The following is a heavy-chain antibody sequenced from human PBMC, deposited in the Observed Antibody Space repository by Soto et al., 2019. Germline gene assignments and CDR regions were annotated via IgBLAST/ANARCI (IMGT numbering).Heavy chain of an antibody. V-gene: IGHV4-30-4*01. J-gene: IGHJ6*02. D-gene: IGHD2-2*01. CDR2: IYYSGST. Sequence: SETLSLTCTVSGGSISSGDYYWSWIRQPPGKGLEWIGYIYYSGSTYYNPSLKSRVTISVDTSKNQFSLKLSSVTAADTAVYYCAREGVPAADFWYYGMDVWGQGTTVTVSS. CDR3: AREGVPAADFWYYGMDV. CDR1: GGSISSGDYY.